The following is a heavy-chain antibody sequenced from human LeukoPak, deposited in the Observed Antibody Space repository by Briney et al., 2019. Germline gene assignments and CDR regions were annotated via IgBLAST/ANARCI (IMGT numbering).Heavy chain of an antibody. Sequence: PGGSLRLSCAASGFTVSSNYMNWVRQAPGKWLGWVSVIYSVGSTSYADSVKGRFTISRDSSKNTLYLQMNSLRAEDTAVYYCARDGRYCSSTSCHGDYYYGMDVWGQGTTVTVSS. D-gene: IGHD2-2*01. CDR1: GFTVSSNY. CDR3: ARDGRYCSSTSCHGDYYYGMDV. J-gene: IGHJ6*02. CDR2: IYSVGST. V-gene: IGHV3-66*01.